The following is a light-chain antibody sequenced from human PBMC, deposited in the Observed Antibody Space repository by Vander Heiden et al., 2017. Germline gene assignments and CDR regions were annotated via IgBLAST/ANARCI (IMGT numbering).Light chain of an antibody. CDR2: KDN. Sequence: SYELTQPPSVSVSPGQTARITCSGDALPKQYAYWYQQQPGQAPVLVIYKDNERPSGIPERFSGSSSGTTVTLTISGVQAEDEADYYCQSADSSGTYWVFGGGTKLTVL. V-gene: IGLV3-25*03. J-gene: IGLJ3*02. CDR3: QSADSSGTYWV. CDR1: ALPKQY.